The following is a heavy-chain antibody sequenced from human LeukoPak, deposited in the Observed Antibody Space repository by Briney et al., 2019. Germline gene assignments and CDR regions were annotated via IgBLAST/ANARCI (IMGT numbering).Heavy chain of an antibody. CDR1: GYTFTSYG. V-gene: IGHV1-18*01. J-gene: IGHJ4*02. CDR3: ARDPDLGYCSGGSCYSGY. D-gene: IGHD2-15*01. CDR2: ISAYNGNT. Sequence: ASVKVSCKASGYTFTSYGISWVRQAPGQGLEWMGWISAYNGNTNYAQKLQGRVTMTTDTSTSTAYMELRSLRSDDTAVYYCARDPDLGYCSGGSCYSGYWGQGTLVTVSS.